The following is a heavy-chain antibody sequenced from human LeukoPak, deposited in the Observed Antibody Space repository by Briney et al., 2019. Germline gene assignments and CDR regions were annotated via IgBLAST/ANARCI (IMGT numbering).Heavy chain of an antibody. CDR1: GFTFSTYW. Sequence: GGSLRLSCVASGFTFSTYWMHWVRQTPEKGLVWVSRINSDGNTTTYADSVKGRFTISRDNSKNTLYLQMNSLRAEDTAVYYCAKIRSSGWYYFDYWGQGTLVTVSS. J-gene: IGHJ4*02. V-gene: IGHV3-74*01. D-gene: IGHD6-19*01. CDR2: INSDGNTT. CDR3: AKIRSSGWYYFDY.